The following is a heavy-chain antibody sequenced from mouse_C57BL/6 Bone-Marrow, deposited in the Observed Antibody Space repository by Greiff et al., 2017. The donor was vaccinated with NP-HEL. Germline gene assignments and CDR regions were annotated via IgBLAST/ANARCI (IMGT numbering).Heavy chain of an antibody. J-gene: IGHJ4*01. D-gene: IGHD1-1*01. Sequence: EVQLQQSGPVLVKPGASVRMSCRASGYTFTDYYMTWVKQSHGKSLKWIGVINPYNGGTSYNQKFKGKATLTVDKSSSTAYMELNSLTSEESAVYYCARGTVVATDYAMDYWGQGTSVTVSS. V-gene: IGHV1-19*01. CDR3: ARGTVVATDYAMDY. CDR2: INPYNGGT. CDR1: GYTFTDYY.